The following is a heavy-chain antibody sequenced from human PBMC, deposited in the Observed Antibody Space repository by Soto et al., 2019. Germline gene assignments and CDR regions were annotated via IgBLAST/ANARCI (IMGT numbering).Heavy chain of an antibody. CDR2: ISGSGGST. D-gene: IGHD6-6*01. CDR3: AKGSSSSFSPNWFDP. Sequence: PGGSLRLSCAASGFTFSSYAMSWVRQASGKGLEWVSAISGSGGSTYYADSVKGRFTISRDNSKNTLYLQMNSLRAEDTAVYYCAKGSSSSFSPNWFDPWGQGTLVTVSS. CDR1: GFTFSSYA. V-gene: IGHV3-23*01. J-gene: IGHJ5*02.